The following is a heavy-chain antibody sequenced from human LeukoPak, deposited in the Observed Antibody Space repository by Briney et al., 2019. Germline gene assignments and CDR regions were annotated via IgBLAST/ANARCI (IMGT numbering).Heavy chain of an antibody. CDR2: MSFDVNNK. J-gene: IGHJ4*02. D-gene: IGHD2-2*02. V-gene: IGHV3-30*04. CDR3: ARGFCTSSSCYNDY. Sequence: RAGGSLRLSCATSGFTFSSYAFHWVRQAPGKGLEWVATMSFDVNNKYYADSVRGRFTISRDNSKNTLYLQMNSLRAEDTAVYSCARGFCTSSSCYNDYWGQGTLVTVSS. CDR1: GFTFSSYA.